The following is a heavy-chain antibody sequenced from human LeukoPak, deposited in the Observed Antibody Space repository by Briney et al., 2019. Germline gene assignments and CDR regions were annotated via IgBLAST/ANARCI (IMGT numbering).Heavy chain of an antibody. CDR3: AKDIGATIWFDP. J-gene: IGHJ5*02. CDR2: ISGSGGST. V-gene: IGHV3-23*01. D-gene: IGHD5-12*01. CDR1: GFTFRSYA. Sequence: GGSLRLSCAASGFTFRSYAMSRVRKAPGKGLDWVSAISGSGGSTYYADSVKGRFTISRDNSKNTLYLQMNSLRAEDTAVYCCAKDIGATIWFDPWGQGTLVTVSS.